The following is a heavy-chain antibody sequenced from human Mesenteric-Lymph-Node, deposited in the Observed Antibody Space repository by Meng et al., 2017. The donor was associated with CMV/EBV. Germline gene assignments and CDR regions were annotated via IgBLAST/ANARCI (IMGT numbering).Heavy chain of an antibody. J-gene: IGHJ4*02. V-gene: IGHV1-2*02. D-gene: IGHD5-18*01. CDR2: INPNSGGT. CDR3: AREAIQLWFDFDY. Sequence: KASGYTFNGYYMHWVRQAPGQGLEWMGWINPNSGGTNYAQKFQGRVTMTRDTSISTAYMELSRLRSDDTAVYYCAREAIQLWFDFDYWGQGTLVTVSS. CDR1: GYTFNGYY.